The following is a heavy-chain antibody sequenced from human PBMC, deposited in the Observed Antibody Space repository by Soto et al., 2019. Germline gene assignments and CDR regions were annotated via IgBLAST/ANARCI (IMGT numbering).Heavy chain of an antibody. J-gene: IGHJ5*02. CDR3: AKPRSSLQWPPFNP. Sequence: QVKLVESGGDVVQSGGSRRLSCEASGFRFSSSSIHWVRQAPGKGLECVAVISSDGSSSDFADSVKGRFAISRDNSRKNTVYLQMNNLRPDDTAVYYCAKPRSSLQWPPFNPCGHGTLVSVSS. CDR2: ISSDGSSS. CDR1: GFRFSSSS. V-gene: IGHV3-30*18. D-gene: IGHD6-19*01.